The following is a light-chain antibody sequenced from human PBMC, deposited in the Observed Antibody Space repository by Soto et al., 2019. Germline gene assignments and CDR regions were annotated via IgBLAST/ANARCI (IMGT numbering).Light chain of an antibody. J-gene: IGLJ3*02. CDR2: EVT. V-gene: IGLV2-14*01. CDR1: NSDVGAYNF. Sequence: QSALTQPASASGSPGQSITIACTGSNSDVGAYNFVSWFQQHPGRAPKLIIYEVTSRPSGVSSRFSGSKSGNTGSLNISGLQAEDESYYHCCSYTRSSAPWVFGGGTQLTVL. CDR3: CSYTRSSAPWV.